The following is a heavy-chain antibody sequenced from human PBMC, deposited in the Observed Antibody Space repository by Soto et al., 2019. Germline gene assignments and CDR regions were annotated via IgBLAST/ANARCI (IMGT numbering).Heavy chain of an antibody. Sequence: SLKVSCKASGGTFSSCAISCVRQPPGQGLEWMGGIIPIFGTANYAQKFQGRVTITADESTSTAYMELSSLRYEDTDVYYCARGAAVVYSPGDYWGQGTLVTVSS. CDR3: ARGAAVVYSPGDY. D-gene: IGHD5-18*01. J-gene: IGHJ4*02. CDR2: IIPIFGTA. CDR1: GGTFSSCA. V-gene: IGHV1-69*13.